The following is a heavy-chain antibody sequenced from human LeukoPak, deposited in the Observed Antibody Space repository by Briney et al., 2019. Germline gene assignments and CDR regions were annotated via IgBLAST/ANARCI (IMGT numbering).Heavy chain of an antibody. CDR2: ISYDGSNK. J-gene: IGHJ4*02. CDR1: GFTFSNAW. Sequence: GGSLRLSCAASGFTFSNAWMNWVRQAPGKGLEWVAVISYDGSNKYYADSVKGRFTISRDNSKNTLYLQMNSLRAEDTAVYYCARAGEGSDYWGQGTLVTVSS. D-gene: IGHD1-26*01. V-gene: IGHV3-30-3*01. CDR3: ARAGEGSDY.